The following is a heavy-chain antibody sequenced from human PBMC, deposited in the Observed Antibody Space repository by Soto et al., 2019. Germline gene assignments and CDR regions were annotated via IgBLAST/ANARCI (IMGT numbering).Heavy chain of an antibody. CDR3: ARGRGWRDY. D-gene: IGHD6-19*01. CDR2: MDPKTGNT. CDR1: GYSFTSYD. Sequence: ASVKVSCKASGYSFTSYDVNWVRQATGQGLEWMGWMDPKTGNTDYGQKFQGRVTMTRNTSISTAYMELSSLTSEDTAVYYCARGRGWRDYWGQGTLVTVSS. V-gene: IGHV1-8*01. J-gene: IGHJ4*02.